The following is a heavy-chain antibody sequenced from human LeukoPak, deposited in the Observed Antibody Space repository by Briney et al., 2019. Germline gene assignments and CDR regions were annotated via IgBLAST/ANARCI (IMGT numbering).Heavy chain of an antibody. CDR1: GGSISSYY. Sequence: SETLSLTCTVSGGSISSYYWSWIRQPPGKGLEWIGYNYYSGSTNYNPSLKSRVTISVDTSKNQFSLKLSSVTAADTAVYYCARGPYDFWSGFDTGGFDYWGQGTLVTVSS. J-gene: IGHJ4*02. V-gene: IGHV4-59*01. D-gene: IGHD3-3*01. CDR3: ARGPYDFWSGFDTGGFDY. CDR2: NYYSGST.